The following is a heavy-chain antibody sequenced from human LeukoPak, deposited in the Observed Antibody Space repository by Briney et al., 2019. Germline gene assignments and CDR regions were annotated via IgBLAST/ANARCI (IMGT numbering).Heavy chain of an antibody. D-gene: IGHD3-22*01. J-gene: IGHJ4*02. CDR2: IYYSGST. CDR1: GGSISSYY. Sequence: SETLSLTCTVSGGSISSYYWSWIRQPPGKGLEWIGYIYYSGSTNYNPSLKSRVTISVDTSKNQFSLKLSSVTAADTAVYYCARGGNYYDSSALDYWGQGTLVTVSS. V-gene: IGHV4-59*01. CDR3: ARGGNYYDSSALDY.